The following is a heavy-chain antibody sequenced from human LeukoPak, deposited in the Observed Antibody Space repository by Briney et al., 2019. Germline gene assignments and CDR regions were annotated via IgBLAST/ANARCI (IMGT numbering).Heavy chain of an antibody. CDR1: GYIFTSYW. D-gene: IGHD5-24*01. CDR2: IYPGDSDT. V-gene: IGHV5-51*01. Sequence: GESLKISCKGSGYIFTSYWIGWVRQMPGKGLEWMGVIYPGDSDTRYSPSFQGQVTISADKSISTAYLQWSSLKASDTAMYYCARHFEYRGDGYNSPSSPLDYWGQGTLVTVSS. J-gene: IGHJ4*02. CDR3: ARHFEYRGDGYNSPSSPLDY.